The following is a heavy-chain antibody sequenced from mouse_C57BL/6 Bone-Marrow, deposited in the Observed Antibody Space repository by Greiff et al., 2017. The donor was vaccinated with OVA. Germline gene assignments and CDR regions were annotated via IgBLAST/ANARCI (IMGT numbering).Heavy chain of an antibody. J-gene: IGHJ3*01. CDR3: VLLWPEAY. Sequence: VQLQQSGAELVKPGASVKLSCTASGFNIKDYYMHWVKQRTEQGLEWIGRIDPEDGKTKYAPKFQGKATITADTSSNTAYLQLSSLTSEDTAVYYCVLLWPEAYWGQGTLVTVSA. CDR1: GFNIKDYY. D-gene: IGHD2-1*01. V-gene: IGHV14-2*01. CDR2: IDPEDGKT.